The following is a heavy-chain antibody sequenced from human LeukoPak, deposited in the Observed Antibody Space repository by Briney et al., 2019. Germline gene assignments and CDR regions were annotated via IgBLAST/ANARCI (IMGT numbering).Heavy chain of an antibody. CDR2: TYYSGST. J-gene: IGHJ5*02. Sequence: PSETLSLTCTVSGGSISSYYWSWIRQPPGKGLEWIGYTYYSGSTNYNPSLKSRVTISVDTSKNQFSLKLSSVTAADTAVYYCARTPYYDILTGFPNNWFDPWGQGTLVTVSS. V-gene: IGHV4-59*01. CDR1: GGSISSYY. D-gene: IGHD3-9*01. CDR3: ARTPYYDILTGFPNNWFDP.